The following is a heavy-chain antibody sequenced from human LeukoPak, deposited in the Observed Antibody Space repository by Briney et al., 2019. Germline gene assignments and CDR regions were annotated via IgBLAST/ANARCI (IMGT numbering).Heavy chain of an antibody. CDR2: IISILGIA. Sequence: SVKVSCKASGGTFSSYAISWVRQAPGQGLEWMGRIISILGIANYAQKFQGRVTITADKSTSTAYMELSSLRSEDTAVYYCARSDIYDDFDIWGQGTMVTVSS. V-gene: IGHV1-69*04. J-gene: IGHJ3*02. CDR3: ARSDIYDDFDI. D-gene: IGHD3-9*01. CDR1: GGTFSSYA.